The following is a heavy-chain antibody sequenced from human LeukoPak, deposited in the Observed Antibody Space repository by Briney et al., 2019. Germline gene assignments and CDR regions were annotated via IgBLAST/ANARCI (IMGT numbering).Heavy chain of an antibody. Sequence: GGSLRLSCAASGFTFSSYAMSWVRQAPGKGLEWISAISGSGGSTYYADSVKGRFTISRDNSKNTLYLQMNSLRAEDTAVYYCAKDWHNSGSIFDYWGQGTLVTVSS. CDR3: AKDWHNSGSIFDY. V-gene: IGHV3-23*01. J-gene: IGHJ4*02. CDR1: GFTFSSYA. D-gene: IGHD3-22*01. CDR2: ISGSGGST.